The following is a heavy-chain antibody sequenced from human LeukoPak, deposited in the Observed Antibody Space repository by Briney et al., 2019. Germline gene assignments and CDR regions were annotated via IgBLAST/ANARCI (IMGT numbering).Heavy chain of an antibody. V-gene: IGHV3-23*01. CDR3: AKDRWEVPVGSLDL. Sequence: PSETLSLTCTVSGGSISSYYWSWIRQPPGKGLEWVSSIGGGAGDIHYADSVKGRFTISRVNSKNALFLQMNSLRAEDTAVYYCAKDRWEVPVGSLDLWGRGTLVTVSS. CDR2: IGGGAGDI. D-gene: IGHD1-26*01. J-gene: IGHJ2*01. CDR1: GGSISSYY.